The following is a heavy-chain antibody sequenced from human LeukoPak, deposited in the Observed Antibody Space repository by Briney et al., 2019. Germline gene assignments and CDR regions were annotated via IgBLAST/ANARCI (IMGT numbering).Heavy chain of an antibody. CDR1: GXTFSSYG. V-gene: IGHV3-30*18. Sequence: PGGSLRLSCAASGXTFSSYGMHWVRQAPGKGLEWVAVISYDGSNIYYADSVKGRFTISRDNSKNTLYLQMNSLRAEDTAVYYCAKDLGYSGYVSFDYWGQGTLVTVSS. J-gene: IGHJ4*02. D-gene: IGHD5-12*01. CDR2: ISYDGSNI. CDR3: AKDLGYSGYVSFDY.